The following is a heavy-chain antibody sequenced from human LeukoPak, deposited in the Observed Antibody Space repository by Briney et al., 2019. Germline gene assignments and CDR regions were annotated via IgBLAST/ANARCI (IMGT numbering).Heavy chain of an antibody. D-gene: IGHD2-2*01. J-gene: IGHJ5*02. CDR3: ASTNCSSARCSGANWFGP. CDR2: IYTSGST. CDR1: GGSISSYY. Sequence: KPSETLSLTCTVSGGSISSYYWSWIRQPAGKGLEWIGRIYTSGSTNYNPSLKSRVTMSVDTSKNQFSLKLSSVTAADTAVYYCASTNCSSARCSGANWFGPWGQGTLVTVSS. V-gene: IGHV4-4*07.